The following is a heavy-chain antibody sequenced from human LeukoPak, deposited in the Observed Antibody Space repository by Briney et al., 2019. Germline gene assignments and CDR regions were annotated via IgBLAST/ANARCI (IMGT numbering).Heavy chain of an antibody. J-gene: IGHJ4*02. D-gene: IGHD3-3*01. Sequence: TGGSLRLSCTASGFTFSNYWMSWVRQAPGKGLEWVANIKEDGSEKKYVDSVKGRFTISRDNAKKSLYLQMNSLRAEDTALYYCARGGPTIFGVVISPFDYWGQGTLVTVSS. V-gene: IGHV3-7*03. CDR2: IKEDGSEK. CDR3: ARGGPTIFGVVISPFDY. CDR1: GFTFSNYW.